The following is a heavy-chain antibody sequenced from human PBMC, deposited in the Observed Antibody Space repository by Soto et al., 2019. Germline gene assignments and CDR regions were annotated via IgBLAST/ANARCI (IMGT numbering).Heavy chain of an antibody. CDR3: ASWHEPEHAYDV. CDR2: LYDVFGS. CDR1: GLTVSGTKY. J-gene: IGHJ3*01. V-gene: IGHV3-53*01. D-gene: IGHD1-1*01. Sequence: DVQLVESGGGLIQPGESLRLSCAAFGLTVSGTKYVAWVRQAPGKGLEWVSALYDVFGSFYADSVKGRFTTSSDRSKSTVYLQMNDPRPDDTAVYYCASWHEPEHAYDVWGQGTTVIVSS.